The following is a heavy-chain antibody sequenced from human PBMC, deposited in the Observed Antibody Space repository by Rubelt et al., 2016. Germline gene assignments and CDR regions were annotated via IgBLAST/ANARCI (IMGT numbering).Heavy chain of an antibody. Sequence: QVQLVQSGAEVKKPGASVKVSCKASGYTFTSYGISWVRQAPGQGLEWMGWISAYNGNTNFAQKFQGRGTITADKSTSTAYMELSSLRSEDTAVYYCVGIHSGSYYEVNYWGQGTLVTVSS. CDR3: VGIHSGSYYEVNY. CDR2: ISAYNGNT. J-gene: IGHJ4*02. CDR1: GYTFTSYG. D-gene: IGHD1-26*01. V-gene: IGHV1-18*01.